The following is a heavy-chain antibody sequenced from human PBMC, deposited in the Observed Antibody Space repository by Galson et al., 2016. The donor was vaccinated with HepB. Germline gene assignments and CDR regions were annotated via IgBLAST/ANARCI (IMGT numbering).Heavy chain of an antibody. D-gene: IGHD1-26*01. CDR3: VREGPKWDHFAY. V-gene: IGHV4-39*02. Sequence: SETLSLTCTVSGGSISRSSHNWVWIRQYPGKGLEWIGSIYYSGNTFYNPSLKSRVTISVDTSQNHFSLYLSSVTAPVTAVYFCVREGPKWDHFAYWGQVIPVTVSS. CDR2: IYYSGNT. CDR1: GGSISRSSHN. J-gene: IGHJ4*02.